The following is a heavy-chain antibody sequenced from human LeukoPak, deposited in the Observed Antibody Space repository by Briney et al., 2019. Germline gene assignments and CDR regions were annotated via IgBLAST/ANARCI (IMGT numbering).Heavy chain of an antibody. CDR3: ARAWSHDSSGPGG. J-gene: IGHJ4*02. CDR2: ISGSGGST. D-gene: IGHD3-22*01. CDR1: GFTFSSYA. Sequence: GGSLRLSCAASGFTFSSYAMSWVRQAPGKGLEWVSAISGSGGSTYYADSVKGRFTISRDESKNALNLQMNSLRAEDTAVYYCARAWSHDSSGPGGWGQGTLVTVSS. V-gene: IGHV3-23*01.